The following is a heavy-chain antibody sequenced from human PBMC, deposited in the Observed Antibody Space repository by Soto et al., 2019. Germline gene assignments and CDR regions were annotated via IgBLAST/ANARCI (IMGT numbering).Heavy chain of an antibody. Sequence: QVQLQQWGAGLLKPSETLSLRCAVNGGAFSGYYWSWIRQPPGKGLEWIGEMNHAGSTNYNPSLKSRVTMSVDTSKDQFSLNLTSLTAADTAVYYCARGNIVLMIFGRIDFYGVDVWCQGTTVTVSS. V-gene: IGHV4-34*01. D-gene: IGHD2-8*01. J-gene: IGHJ6*02. CDR3: ARGNIVLMIFGRIDFYGVDV. CDR1: GGAFSGYY. CDR2: MNHAGST.